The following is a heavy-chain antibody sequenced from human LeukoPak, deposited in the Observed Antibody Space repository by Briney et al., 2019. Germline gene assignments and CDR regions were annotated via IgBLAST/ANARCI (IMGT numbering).Heavy chain of an antibody. CDR1: LSILTDHE. CDR3: AKVTADNISWYDY. Sequence: ASVKVSFKASLSILTDHEIHWVRQAPGQGLEWMGWLNPKTGGTNYAQTFQGRVTITREKSISTVYMELTRLTSDDTAVAYCAKVTADNISWYDYWGQGTLVTVSS. D-gene: IGHD6-13*01. V-gene: IGHV1-2*02. CDR2: LNPKTGGT. J-gene: IGHJ4*02.